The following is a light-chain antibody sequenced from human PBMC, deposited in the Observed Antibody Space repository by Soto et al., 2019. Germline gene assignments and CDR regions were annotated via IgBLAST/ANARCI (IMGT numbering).Light chain of an antibody. J-gene: IGKJ4*01. CDR1: QTVSRW. Sequence: DIQMTQSPSTLSASVGDRVTITCRANQTVSRWLAWYQQKAGKAPNLLIYDASSLATGVPSRFSGSGSDTECTLPINSLQPGDFATYYCQQYNNFLLTFGGGTKVEI. V-gene: IGKV1-5*01. CDR3: QQYNNFLLT. CDR2: DAS.